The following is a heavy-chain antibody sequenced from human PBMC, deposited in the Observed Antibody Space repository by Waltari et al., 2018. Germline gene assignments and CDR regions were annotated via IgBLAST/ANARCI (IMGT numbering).Heavy chain of an antibody. Sequence: QVQLVQSGAEVKKPGSSVKVSCKASGGTFSSYAISWVRQAPGQGLEWMGRIIPILGTANYAQKFQGRVTITADKATSTAYMELSSLRSEDTAVYYCASPNRPKVGANGGWYFDLWGRGTLVTVSS. CDR1: GGTFSSYA. V-gene: IGHV1-69*08. D-gene: IGHD1-26*01. CDR2: IIPILGTA. CDR3: ASPNRPKVGANGGWYFDL. J-gene: IGHJ2*01.